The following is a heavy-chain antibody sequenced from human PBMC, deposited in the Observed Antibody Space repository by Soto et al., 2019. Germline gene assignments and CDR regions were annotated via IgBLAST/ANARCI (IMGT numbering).Heavy chain of an antibody. Sequence: EVQLVESGGGLVQPGGSLRLSCAASGFTFSSYWMSWVRQAPGKGLEWVANIKQDGSEKYYVDSVKGRFTISRDNAKNSLYLQMNSLRAEDTAVYYCARIMITFWGVRTLDYWGQGTLVTVSS. J-gene: IGHJ4*02. D-gene: IGHD3-16*01. CDR2: IKQDGSEK. CDR1: GFTFSSYW. CDR3: ARIMITFWGVRTLDY. V-gene: IGHV3-7*01.